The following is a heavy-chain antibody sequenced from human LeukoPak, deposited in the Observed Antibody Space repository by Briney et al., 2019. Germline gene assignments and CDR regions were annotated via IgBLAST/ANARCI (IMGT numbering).Heavy chain of an antibody. CDR3: ARDRFRRIAAAGRFRLGYMDV. V-gene: IGHV7-4-1*02. CDR2: ININTGNP. CDR1: GYTFTSYA. J-gene: IGHJ6*03. Sequence: ASVKVSCKASGYTFTSYAMNWVRQAPGQGLEWMGWININTGNPTYAQGFTGRFVFSLDTSVSTAYLQISSLKAEDTAVYYCARDRFRRIAAAGRFRLGYMDVWGKGTTVTISS. D-gene: IGHD6-25*01.